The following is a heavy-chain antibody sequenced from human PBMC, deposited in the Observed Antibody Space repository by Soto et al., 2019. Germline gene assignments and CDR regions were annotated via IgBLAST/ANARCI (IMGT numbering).Heavy chain of an antibody. CDR1: GFTFSSYA. V-gene: IGHV3-23*01. CDR2: ISGSGGST. Sequence: PWGSLRLSCAASGFTFSSYAMSWVRQAPGKGLEWVSAISGSGGSTYYADSVKGRFTISRDNSKNTLYLQMNSLRAEDTAVYYCAKDQGSGGSYSEWFDPWGQGTLVTVSS. D-gene: IGHD2-15*01. J-gene: IGHJ5*02. CDR3: AKDQGSGGSYSEWFDP.